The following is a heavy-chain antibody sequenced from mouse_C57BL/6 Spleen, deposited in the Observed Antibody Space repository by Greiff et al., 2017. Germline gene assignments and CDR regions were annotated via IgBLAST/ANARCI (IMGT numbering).Heavy chain of an antibody. CDR1: GFNIKDDY. CDR2: IDPENGDT. V-gene: IGHV14-4*01. D-gene: IGHD1-1*01. CDR3: APVCSSSYVG. J-gene: IGHJ2*01. Sequence: EVLLQQSGAELVRPGASVKLSCTASGFNIKDDYMHWVKQRPEQGLEWIGWIDPENGDTEYASKFQGKVTISADTSSNTAYLQLSSLTSKDTAVYYCAPVCSSSYVGWGQGTTRTVSS.